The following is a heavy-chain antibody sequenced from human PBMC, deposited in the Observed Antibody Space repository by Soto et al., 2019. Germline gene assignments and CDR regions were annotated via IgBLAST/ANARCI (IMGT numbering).Heavy chain of an antibody. CDR2: ISWNSRNI. Sequence: GGSLRLSCAASGFTFDDHGMHWVRQAPGKGLEWVSGISWNSRNIAYADSVKGRFTISRDNGKNSLYLEMNTLRTEDTAVYYCARITSGSYLGYFDYWGQGTLVTVSS. CDR1: GFTFDDHG. J-gene: IGHJ4*02. V-gene: IGHV3-9*01. D-gene: IGHD1-26*01. CDR3: ARITSGSYLGYFDY.